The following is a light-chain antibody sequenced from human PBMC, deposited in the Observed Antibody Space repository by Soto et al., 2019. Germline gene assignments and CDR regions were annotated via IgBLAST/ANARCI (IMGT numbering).Light chain of an antibody. CDR3: LQRSDWPPLT. CDR2: DAS. V-gene: IGKV3-11*01. CDR1: QSIGSY. J-gene: IGKJ5*01. Sequence: EIVLTQSPDTLSLSPGDRATLSCRASQSIGSYLAWYQQKPGQAPRLLIYDASNRSTGIPARFSGGGSGTDFTLTISRLEPEDFAVYYCLQRSDWPPLTFGQGTRLDSK.